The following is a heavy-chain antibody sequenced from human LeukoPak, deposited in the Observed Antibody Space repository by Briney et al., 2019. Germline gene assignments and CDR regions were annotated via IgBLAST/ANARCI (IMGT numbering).Heavy chain of an antibody. Sequence: MPSETLSLTCTVSGDSIDSYYWSWIRQPPGKGLEWIGYIYYRGTTSYNPFLKSRVTISVDTSKNQFSLKLNSVTAADTAVYYCARLPRYDGYDHFDYWGQGILVIVSS. CDR3: ARLPRYDGYDHFDY. CDR1: GDSIDSYY. D-gene: IGHD5-12*01. V-gene: IGHV4-59*12. CDR2: IYYRGTT. J-gene: IGHJ4*02.